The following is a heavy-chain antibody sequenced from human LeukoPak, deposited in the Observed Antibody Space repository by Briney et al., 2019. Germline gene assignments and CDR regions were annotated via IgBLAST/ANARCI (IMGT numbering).Heavy chain of an antibody. J-gene: IGHJ4*02. V-gene: IGHV4-34*01. CDR2: IYYSGST. D-gene: IGHD6-19*01. Sequence: SETLSLTCAVYGGSFGGYYWGWIRQPPGKGLEWIGSIYYSGSTYYNPSLKSRVTISVDTSKNQFSLKLSSVTAADTAVYYCAREESRSSGWYDYWGQGTLVTVSS. CDR1: GGSFGGYY. CDR3: AREESRSSGWYDY.